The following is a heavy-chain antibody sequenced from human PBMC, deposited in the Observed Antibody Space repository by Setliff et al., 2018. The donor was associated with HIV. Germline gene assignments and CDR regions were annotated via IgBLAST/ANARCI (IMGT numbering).Heavy chain of an antibody. CDR1: GGSISNNYW. Sequence: SETLSLTCAVSGGSISNNYWWSWVRQPPGKGLEWIGEINLSGGTNYIPSLKSRLTMSVDTSNNQFSLRMNSVTAADTAVYYCATDTSISWFYHWGQGTLVTVSS. D-gene: IGHD1-1*01. J-gene: IGHJ5*01. CDR3: ATDTSISWFYH. CDR2: INLSGGT. V-gene: IGHV4-4*02.